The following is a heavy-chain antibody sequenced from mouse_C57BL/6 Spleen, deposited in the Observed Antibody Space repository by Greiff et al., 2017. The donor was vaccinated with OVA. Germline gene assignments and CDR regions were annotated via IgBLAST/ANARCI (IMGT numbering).Heavy chain of an antibody. D-gene: IGHD2-5*01. CDR3: ARHESNYEGWYFDV. CDR1: GFTFSSYG. Sequence: EVKLVESGGDLVKPGGSLKLSCAASGFTFSSYGMSWVRQTPDKRLEWVATISSGGSYTYYPDSVKGRFTISRDNAKNTLYLQMSSLKSEDTAMYYCARHESNYEGWYFDVWGTGTTVTVSS. V-gene: IGHV5-6*01. CDR2: ISSGGSYT. J-gene: IGHJ1*03.